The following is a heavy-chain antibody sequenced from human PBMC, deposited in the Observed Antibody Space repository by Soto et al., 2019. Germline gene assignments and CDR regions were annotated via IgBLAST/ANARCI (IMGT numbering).Heavy chain of an antibody. CDR3: FNGTRIYRGPPPFDY. J-gene: IGHJ4*02. V-gene: IGHV1-2*02. D-gene: IGHD1-1*01. CDR2: INPNSGGT. Sequence: ASVKVSCKASGYTFTGDYMHWVGQAPGQGGEGMGWINPNSGGTNYAQKFQGRVTMTRDTSISTAYMELSRLRSDDTAVYYCFNGTRIYRGPPPFDYWGQGTLVTVSS. CDR1: GYTFTGDY.